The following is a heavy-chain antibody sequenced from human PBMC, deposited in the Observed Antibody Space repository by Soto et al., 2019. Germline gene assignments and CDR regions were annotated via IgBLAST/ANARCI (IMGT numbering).Heavy chain of an antibody. J-gene: IGHJ6*03. CDR1: VYTITSYG. Sequence: GASVNVSCKASVYTITSYGISRVRQAPGQGLDWMGWISAYNGNTNYAQMLQGRVTMTTDTSTRTAYMELRSLRSDDTAVYYCARDQSYYYMDVWGKGTTVTVSS. CDR2: ISAYNGNT. V-gene: IGHV1-18*01. CDR3: ARDQSYYYMDV.